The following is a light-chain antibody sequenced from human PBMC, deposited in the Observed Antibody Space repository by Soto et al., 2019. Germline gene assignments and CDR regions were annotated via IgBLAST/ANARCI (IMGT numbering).Light chain of an antibody. CDR1: SSDVGGYNY. J-gene: IGLJ2*01. Sequence: QSALTQPASVSGSPGQSITISCTGTSSDVGGYNYVSWYQQYPGKAPKLMIYDVSNRPSGVSNRFSGSKSGHTASLTISGLQAEDEADYYCSSYTSSSTLVFGGGTQLT. CDR2: DVS. V-gene: IGLV2-14*01. CDR3: SSYTSSSTLV.